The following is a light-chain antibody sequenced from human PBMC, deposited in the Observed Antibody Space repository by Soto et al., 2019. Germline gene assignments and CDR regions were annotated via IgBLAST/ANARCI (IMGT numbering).Light chain of an antibody. CDR1: SSDVGGYNY. J-gene: IGLJ2*01. V-gene: IGLV2-11*01. CDR3: CSYAGSYPFKI. Sequence: QSVLTQPRSVSGSPGQSVTISCTGTSSDVGGYNYVSWYQQHPGKAPKLMIYDVSKRPSGVPDRFSGSKSGKTASLTISGLQAEDEADYYCCSYAGSYPFKIFGGGTKLTVL. CDR2: DVS.